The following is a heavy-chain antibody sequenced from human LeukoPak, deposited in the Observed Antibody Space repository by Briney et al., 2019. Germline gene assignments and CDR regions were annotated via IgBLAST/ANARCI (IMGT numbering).Heavy chain of an antibody. V-gene: IGHV4-39*01. CDR1: GGSISSSVYY. CDR3: ARHPQY. Sequence: PSETLSLTCTVSGGSISSSVYYWGWIRQPPGKGLEWIGSIYYSGSTYYNPSLKSRVAISVDTSKNQFTLKLTSVTAAVTAVYYCARHPQYWGQGTLVTVSS. J-gene: IGHJ4*02. CDR2: IYYSGST.